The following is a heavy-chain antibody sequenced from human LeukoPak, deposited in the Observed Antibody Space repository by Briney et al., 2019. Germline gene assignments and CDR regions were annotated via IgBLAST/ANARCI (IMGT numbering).Heavy chain of an antibody. D-gene: IGHD4-23*01. CDR3: ARDGKGYGDKDAFDI. CDR1: GGSFSGYY. CDR2: INHSGST. Sequence: SETLSLTCAVYGGSFSGYYWSWIRQPPGKGLEWLGEINHSGSTNYNPSLKSRVTISVDTSKNQFSLKLNSVTAADTAVYYCARDGKGYGDKDAFDIWGQGTMVTVSS. J-gene: IGHJ3*02. V-gene: IGHV4-34*01.